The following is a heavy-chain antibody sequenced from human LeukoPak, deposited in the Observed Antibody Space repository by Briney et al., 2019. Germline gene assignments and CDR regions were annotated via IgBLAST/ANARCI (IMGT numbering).Heavy chain of an antibody. Sequence: PGRSLGLSCAASGFTFNDFAMHWVRQTPGKGLEWVSGISWNSGSIGYADSVKGRFTISRDNAKNSLYLQMSNLRAEDTAVYFCARGGGLDVWGQGATVTVSS. CDR3: ARGGGLDV. D-gene: IGHD3-16*01. V-gene: IGHV3-9*01. CDR2: ISWNSGSI. J-gene: IGHJ6*02. CDR1: GFTFNDFA.